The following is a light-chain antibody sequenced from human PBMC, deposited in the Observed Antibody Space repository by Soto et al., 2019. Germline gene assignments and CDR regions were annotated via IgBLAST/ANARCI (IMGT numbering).Light chain of an antibody. Sequence: DIQMTQSPSSLSASVGDRVIITCQASQDVRIHVNWYQQRPGQPPKLLIYWASTRESGVPDRFSGSGSGTDFTLTISSLQAEDVATYYCQQYYDSPYTFGQGTKLEIK. J-gene: IGKJ2*01. V-gene: IGKV4-1*01. CDR2: WAS. CDR1: QDVRIH. CDR3: QQYYDSPYT.